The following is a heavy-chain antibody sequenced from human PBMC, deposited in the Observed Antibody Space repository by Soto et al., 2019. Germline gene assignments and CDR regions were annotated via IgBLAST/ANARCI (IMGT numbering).Heavy chain of an antibody. CDR2: MYFGGSF. Sequence: SETLSLTCNVSGDCVSSGYWSWIRQPPGKGLEWIGFMYFGGSFNYNPSLAGRVTISVETSKNQFSMKMTSVTAADTAVYYCARRYYDSHGFTVGPWGQGTLVTVSS. CDR1: GDCVSSGY. CDR3: ARRYYDSHGFTVGP. J-gene: IGHJ5*02. V-gene: IGHV4-59*02. D-gene: IGHD3-22*01.